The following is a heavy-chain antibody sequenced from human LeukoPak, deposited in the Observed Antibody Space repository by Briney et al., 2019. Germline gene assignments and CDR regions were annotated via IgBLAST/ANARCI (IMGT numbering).Heavy chain of an antibody. CDR1: GFTVSNNY. CDR2: IYSGGSI. CDR3: ARDSHKGI. J-gene: IGHJ4*02. Sequence: GGSLTLSCAASGFTVSNNYMSWVRQAPGKGLGWVSVIYSGGSIYYADSVKGRFTSSRDNSKNTLYLQMNSLRVEDTAVYYCARDSHKGIWGQGALVTVSS. V-gene: IGHV3-66*01. D-gene: IGHD3-3*02.